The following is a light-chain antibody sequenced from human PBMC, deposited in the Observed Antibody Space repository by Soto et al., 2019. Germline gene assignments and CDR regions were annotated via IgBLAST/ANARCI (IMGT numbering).Light chain of an antibody. J-gene: IGLJ2*01. Sequence: QSVLTQSPSASASLGASVKLTCTLTSGHSSYAIAWHQLQSEKGPRFLMRINSDGSHTKEDGIPERFSGSRSGAERYLTISSLQSEDEADYYCQTWDTGRAVFGGGTKLTVL. CDR3: QTWDTGRAV. CDR2: INSDGSH. V-gene: IGLV4-69*01. CDR1: SGHSSYA.